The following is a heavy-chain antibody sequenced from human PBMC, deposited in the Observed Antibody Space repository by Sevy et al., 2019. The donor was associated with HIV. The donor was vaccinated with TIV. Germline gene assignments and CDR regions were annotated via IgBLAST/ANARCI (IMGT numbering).Heavy chain of an antibody. V-gene: IGHV3-53*01. J-gene: IGHJ4*02. CDR1: GFSVSRNH. Sequence: RGSLRLSCAASGFSVSRNHINWVRQAPGKGQEWISVIYSDGTTQYAESVKGRFTISRDSSNNTVYLQVSSLRADDTAVYYCARRLSSAWYFDFWGQGTLVDVSS. CDR3: ARRLSSAWYFDF. D-gene: IGHD6-19*01. CDR2: IYSDGTT.